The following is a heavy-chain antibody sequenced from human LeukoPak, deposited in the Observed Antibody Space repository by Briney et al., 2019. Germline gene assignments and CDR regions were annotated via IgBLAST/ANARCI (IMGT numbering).Heavy chain of an antibody. J-gene: IGHJ6*03. CDR1: GGSISSSSYY. CDR2: IYYSGST. V-gene: IGHV4-39*07. CDR3: ARVSRGYTYGSYSYYYYMDV. Sequence: TSETLSLTCTVSGGSISSSSYYWGWIRQPPGKGLEWIGSIYYSGSTYYNPSLKSRVTISVDTSKNQFSLKLSSVTAADTAVYYCARVSRGYTYGSYSYYYYMDVWGKGTTVTVSS. D-gene: IGHD5-18*01.